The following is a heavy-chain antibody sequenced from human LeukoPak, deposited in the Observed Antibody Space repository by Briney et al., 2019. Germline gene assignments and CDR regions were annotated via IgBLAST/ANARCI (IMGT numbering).Heavy chain of an antibody. Sequence: PGGSLRLSCAASGFSFSNYDMHWVRQAPGKGLEWVAVIWYDGSHKYYADSVKGRFTISRDNSKNTLYLQMNSLRVEDTAVYYCARGDPTVTTKQNFDYWGQGTLVTVSS. CDR2: IWYDGSHK. CDR1: GFSFSNYD. CDR3: ARGDPTVTTKQNFDY. D-gene: IGHD4-17*01. J-gene: IGHJ4*02. V-gene: IGHV3-33*01.